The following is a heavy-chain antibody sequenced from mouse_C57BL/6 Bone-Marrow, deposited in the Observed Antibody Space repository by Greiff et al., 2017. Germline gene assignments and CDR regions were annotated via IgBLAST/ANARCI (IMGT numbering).Heavy chain of an antibody. CDR1: GFTFSSYA. D-gene: IGHD6-2*01. V-gene: IGHV5-4*01. CDR2: ISDGGSYT. Sequence: EVQGVESGGGLVKPGGSLKLSCAASGFTFSSYAMSWVRQTPEKRLEWVATISDGGSYTYYPDNVKGRFTISRDNAKNNLYLQMSHLKSDDTAMYYCASLFKKDYWGQGTTLTVSS. CDR3: ASLFKKDY. J-gene: IGHJ2*01.